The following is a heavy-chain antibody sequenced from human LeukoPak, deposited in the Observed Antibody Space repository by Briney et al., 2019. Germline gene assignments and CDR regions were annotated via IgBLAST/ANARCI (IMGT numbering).Heavy chain of an antibody. CDR3: ARGGDYYDSSGYYKYYFNY. Sequence: ASVKVSCEASGYTFTSYGISWVRQAPGQGLEWMGWTSAYNGNTNYAQKLQGRVTMTTDTSTSTAYMELRSLRSDDTAVYYCARGGDYYDSSGYYKYYFNYWGQGTLVTVSS. V-gene: IGHV1-18*01. CDR1: GYTFTSYG. J-gene: IGHJ4*02. D-gene: IGHD3-22*01. CDR2: TSAYNGNT.